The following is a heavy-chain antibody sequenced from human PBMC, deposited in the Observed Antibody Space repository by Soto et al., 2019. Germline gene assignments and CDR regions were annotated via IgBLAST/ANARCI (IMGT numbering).Heavy chain of an antibody. CDR3: ARDFPGIGFDY. CDR1: GGSISSYY. Sequence: SETLSLTCTVSGGSISSYYWSWIRQPPGKGLEWIGYMYYSGSTNYNPSLKSRVTISVDTSKNQFSLKLSSVTAADTAVYYCARDFPGIGFDYWGRGTLVTVSS. CDR2: MYYSGST. D-gene: IGHD6-13*01. V-gene: IGHV4-59*01. J-gene: IGHJ4*02.